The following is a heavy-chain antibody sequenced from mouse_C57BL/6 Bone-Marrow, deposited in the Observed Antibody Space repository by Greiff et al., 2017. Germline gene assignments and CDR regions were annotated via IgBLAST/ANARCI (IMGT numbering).Heavy chain of an antibody. CDR3: ARSRYYGSSYRWYFDV. J-gene: IGHJ1*03. Sequence: VQLQQPGAELVRPGSSVKLSCKASGYTFTSYWMHWVKQRPIQGLEWIGNIDPSDSETHYNQKFKDKATLTVDKSSSTAYMQLSSLTSEDSAVYYCARSRYYGSSYRWYFDVWGTGTTVTVSS. V-gene: IGHV1-52*01. CDR2: IDPSDSET. CDR1: GYTFTSYW. D-gene: IGHD1-1*01.